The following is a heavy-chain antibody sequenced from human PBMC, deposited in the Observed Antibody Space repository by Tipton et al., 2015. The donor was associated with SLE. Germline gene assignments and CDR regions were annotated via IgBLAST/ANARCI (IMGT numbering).Heavy chain of an antibody. J-gene: IGHJ3*02. V-gene: IGHV3-21*01. CDR3: AREGTISGALDAFDI. Sequence: SLRLSCAASGFTFSSYSMNWVRQAPGKGLEWVSSISSSSSYIYYTDSVKGRFTISRDNAKNSLYLQMNSLRAEDTAVYYCAREGTISGALDAFDIWGQGTMVTVSS. D-gene: IGHD3-3*01. CDR2: ISSSSSYI. CDR1: GFTFSSYS.